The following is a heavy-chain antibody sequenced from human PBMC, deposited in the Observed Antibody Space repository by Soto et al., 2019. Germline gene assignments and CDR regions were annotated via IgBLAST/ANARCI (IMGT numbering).Heavy chain of an antibody. Sequence: SETLSLTCTVSGGSISSSNWWSWVRQSPGKGLEWIGEIYHSGNTNYNPSLKSRVSISVDKSKSQISLSLNSGTAAETAVYYCARDGGGGSSYGYRYFDSWGQGTLVTVSS. CDR3: ARDGGGGSSYGYRYFDS. CDR2: IYHSGNT. V-gene: IGHV4-4*02. J-gene: IGHJ4*02. CDR1: GGSISSSNW. D-gene: IGHD3-16*01.